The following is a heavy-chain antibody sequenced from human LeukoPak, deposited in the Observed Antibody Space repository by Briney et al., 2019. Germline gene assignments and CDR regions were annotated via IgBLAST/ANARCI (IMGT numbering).Heavy chain of an antibody. J-gene: IGHJ4*02. CDR3: ARAYYYGSGSYFHYFDY. V-gene: IGHV4-31*03. CDR2: IHYSGST. CDR1: GGSFSSGAYY. D-gene: IGHD3-10*01. Sequence: SETLSLTRTVSGGSFSSGAYYWTWIRQHPGKGLEWIGYIHYSGSTYYNPSLKSRLTISLDTSKNQFSLKLSSVTAADTAVYYCARAYYYGSGSYFHYFDYWGQGTLVTVSS.